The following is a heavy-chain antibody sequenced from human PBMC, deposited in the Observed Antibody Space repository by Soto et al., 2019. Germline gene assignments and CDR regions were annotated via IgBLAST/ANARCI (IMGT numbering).Heavy chain of an antibody. CDR1: GLTASRSL. D-gene: IGHD2-2*01. CDR3: ASRAPYCSTTTCFDH. J-gene: IGHJ4*01. V-gene: IGHV3-53*02. Sequence: EVQLVETGGDLIQPGGSLKLSCSVSGLTASRSLLSWVRQAPGKELEWISVIYSGGATYYAASVKGRFSISRDTSENRLYLQMSRLRADDTAVYYCASRAPYCSTTTCFDHWGQGALVTVSS. CDR2: IYSGGAT.